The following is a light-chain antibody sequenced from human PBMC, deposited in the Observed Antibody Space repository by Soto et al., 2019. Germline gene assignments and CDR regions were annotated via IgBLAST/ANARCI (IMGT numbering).Light chain of an antibody. V-gene: IGKV1-5*01. CDR2: DAS. Sequence: DIEMTQSPSTLSASVGDRVTITCRASQNIHMWLAWYQQKPGKAPKVLIYDASTLESGVPSRFSGSGSGTEFTLAISSLQPDDFATYYCQQYNTYSPYTVGQGTKVDSK. CDR1: QNIHMW. CDR3: QQYNTYSPYT. J-gene: IGKJ2*01.